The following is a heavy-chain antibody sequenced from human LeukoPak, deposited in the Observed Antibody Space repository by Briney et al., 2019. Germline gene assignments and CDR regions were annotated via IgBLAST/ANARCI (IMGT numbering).Heavy chain of an antibody. CDR1: GGSFSGYY. D-gene: IGHD4-11*01. J-gene: IGHJ6*03. V-gene: IGHV4-34*01. CDR2: IYYSGST. Sequence: PSETLSLTCAVYGGSFSGYYWSWIRQPPGKGLEWIGSIYYSGSTYYNPSLKSRVTISVDTSKNQFSLKLSSVTAADTAVYYCARLSSNGWYYYYYMDVWGKGTTVTISS. CDR3: ARLSSNGWYYYYYMDV.